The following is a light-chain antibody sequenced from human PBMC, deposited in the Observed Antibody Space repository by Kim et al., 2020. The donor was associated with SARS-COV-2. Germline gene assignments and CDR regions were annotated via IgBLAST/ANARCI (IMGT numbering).Light chain of an antibody. CDR3: QQYNNWPPT. J-gene: IGKJ1*01. V-gene: IGKV3-15*01. Sequence: VSPGERATLSRRASQSVSSNLAWYQQKPGQAPRLLIYGASPRATGIPARCSGSVSGTEFTLTISSLQSEDFAVYYCQQYNNWPPTFGQGTKVDIK. CDR1: QSVSSN. CDR2: GAS.